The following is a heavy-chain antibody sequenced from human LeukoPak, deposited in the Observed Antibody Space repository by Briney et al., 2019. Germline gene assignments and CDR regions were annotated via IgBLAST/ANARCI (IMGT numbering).Heavy chain of an antibody. J-gene: IGHJ4*02. D-gene: IGHD2-15*01. CDR1: GYSFTSYW. Sequence: GESLKISCKASGYSFTSYWIGWVRQVSGKPLECLEIIYPGDSGHSDIRYSPSFQGQVTISADKSITTAYLQWSSLKASATAMYYCARRICSGGSCYRFDIWGQGTLVTVSS. CDR2: IYPGDSGHSDI. V-gene: IGHV5-51*01. CDR3: ARRICSGGSCYRFDI.